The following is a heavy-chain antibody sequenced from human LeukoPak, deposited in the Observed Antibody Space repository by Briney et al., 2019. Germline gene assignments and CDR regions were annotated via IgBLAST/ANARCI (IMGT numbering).Heavy chain of an antibody. Sequence: SGTLSLTCTISSGSITSNHWWSWVRQSPVKGLEWIGEIYHSGTTNYNPSLQGRVTISVDNSKNRFSLDLTSVTAADTAVYYCAKGFSPGGTGTIDAFDVWGHGTIVTVSS. CDR2: IYHSGTT. CDR1: SGSITSNHW. J-gene: IGHJ3*01. D-gene: IGHD1-1*01. CDR3: AKGFSPGGTGTIDAFDV. V-gene: IGHV4-4*02.